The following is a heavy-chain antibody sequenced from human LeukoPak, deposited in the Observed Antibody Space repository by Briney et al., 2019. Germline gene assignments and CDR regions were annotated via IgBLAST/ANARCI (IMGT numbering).Heavy chain of an antibody. CDR3: ARLGFWSGYYMGMV. J-gene: IGHJ4*02. CDR2: INHSGST. V-gene: IGHV4-34*01. CDR1: GGSFCGYY. D-gene: IGHD3-3*01. Sequence: SETLSLTCAVYGGSFCGYYWSWIRQPPGKGLEWIGEINHSGSTNYNPSLKSRVTISVDTSKNQFSLKLSSVTAADTAVYYCARLGFWSGYYMGMVWGQGTLVTVSS.